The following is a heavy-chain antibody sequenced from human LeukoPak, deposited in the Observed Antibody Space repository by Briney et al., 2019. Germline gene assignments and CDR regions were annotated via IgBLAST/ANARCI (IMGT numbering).Heavy chain of an antibody. J-gene: IGHJ5*02. CDR2: MNPNSGNT. Sequence: ASVKVSCKASGYTFTSYDINWVRQATGQGLEWMGWMNPNSGNTGYAQKFQGRVTMTRNTSISTAYMELSSLRSEDTAVYYCAGPLLWFGELLYLLPRGQGTLVTVSS. CDR1: GYTFTSYD. D-gene: IGHD3-10*01. V-gene: IGHV1-8*01. CDR3: AGPLLWFGELLYLLP.